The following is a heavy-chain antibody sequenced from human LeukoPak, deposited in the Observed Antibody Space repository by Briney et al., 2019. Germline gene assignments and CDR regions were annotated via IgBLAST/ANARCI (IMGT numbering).Heavy chain of an antibody. J-gene: IGHJ4*02. Sequence: GGALRLSCVASGFYFGGHAMHWVRQAPGKGLEWVAVISYDGSNKYYADSVKGRFTISRDNSKSTLYLQMNSLRAEGTAVYYCAKDGSGYSYGKLDYWGQGTLVTVSS. D-gene: IGHD5-18*01. V-gene: IGHV3-30*18. CDR2: ISYDGSNK. CDR1: GFYFGGHA. CDR3: AKDGSGYSYGKLDY.